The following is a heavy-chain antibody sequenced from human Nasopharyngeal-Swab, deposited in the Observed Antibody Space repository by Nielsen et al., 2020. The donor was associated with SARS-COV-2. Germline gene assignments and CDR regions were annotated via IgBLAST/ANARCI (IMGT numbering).Heavy chain of an antibody. CDR1: GFPFSSYS. CDR2: ISSSSSYI. CDR3: ARDHLMTVTIPYYYYGMDV. D-gene: IGHD4-11*01. Sequence: GESLKISCAASGFPFSSYSMNWVRQAPGKGLEWVSSISSSSSYIYYADSVKGRFTISRDNAKNSLYLQMNSLRAEDTAVYYCARDHLMTVTIPYYYYGMDVWGQGTTVTVSS. J-gene: IGHJ6*02. V-gene: IGHV3-21*01.